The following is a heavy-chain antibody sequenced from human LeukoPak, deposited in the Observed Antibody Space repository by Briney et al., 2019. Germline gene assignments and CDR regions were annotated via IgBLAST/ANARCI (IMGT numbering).Heavy chain of an antibody. Sequence: ASVKVSCKASGYTFTSYYMHWVRQAPGQGLEWMGIINPSGGSTSYAQKFQGRVTMTRDMSTSTVYMELSSLRSEDTAVYYCARDRFGEFPAFDIWGQGTMVTVSS. CDR2: INPSGGST. CDR1: GYTFTSYY. J-gene: IGHJ3*02. D-gene: IGHD3-10*01. CDR3: ARDRFGEFPAFDI. V-gene: IGHV1-46*01.